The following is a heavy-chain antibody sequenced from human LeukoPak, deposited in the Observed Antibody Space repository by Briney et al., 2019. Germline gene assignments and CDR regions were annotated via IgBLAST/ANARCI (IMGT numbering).Heavy chain of an antibody. CDR1: GYTFTGYY. Sequence: ASVKVSCKASGYTFTGYYMHWVRHAPGQGLEWMAWINPNSGGTNYAQKFQGRVTMTRDTSISTAYMELSRLRSDDTAVYYCASRYCSGGSCYYGDAFDIWGQGTMVTVSS. J-gene: IGHJ3*02. CDR2: INPNSGGT. CDR3: ASRYCSGGSCYYGDAFDI. V-gene: IGHV1-2*02. D-gene: IGHD2-15*01.